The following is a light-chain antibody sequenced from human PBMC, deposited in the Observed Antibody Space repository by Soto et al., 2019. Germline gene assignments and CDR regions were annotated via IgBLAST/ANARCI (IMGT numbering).Light chain of an antibody. J-gene: IGKJ1*01. CDR2: WAS. V-gene: IGKV4-1*01. Sequence: DIVMTQSPDSLAVSLGERATIDCKSSQSFLYSPNNKNYLAWYQQKPGQPPKLLIYWASTRESGVPDRFTGGGSGTDFTLTISSLQAEDVAFYYCQQDYDAPQTFGRGTKVEIK. CDR3: QQDYDAPQT. CDR1: QSFLYSPNNKNY.